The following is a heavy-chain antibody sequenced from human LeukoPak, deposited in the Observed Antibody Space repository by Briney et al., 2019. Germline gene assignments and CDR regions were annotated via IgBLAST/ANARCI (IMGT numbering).Heavy chain of an antibody. CDR1: GFTFSSYG. CDR2: IRYDGSNK. CDR3: AKDFRGTVGATADY. Sequence: PGGSLRLSCAAPGFTFSSYGMHWVRQTPGKGLEWVAFIRYDGSNKYYTDSVKGRFTISRDNSKKTVSLQMNSLRVEDTAMYYCAKDFRGTVGATADYWGQGTLVTVSS. J-gene: IGHJ4*02. D-gene: IGHD1-26*01. V-gene: IGHV3-30*02.